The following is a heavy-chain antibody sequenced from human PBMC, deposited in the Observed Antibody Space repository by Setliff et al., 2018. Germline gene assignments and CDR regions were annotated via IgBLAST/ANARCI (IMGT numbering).Heavy chain of an antibody. CDR3: ARFRVSSGGYNYYAMDV. D-gene: IGHD1-26*01. V-gene: IGHV1-18*01. Sequence: ASVKVSCKASGYTFVNYGINWVRQAPGQGLEWVGWIKTFSFKANYAQKLQDRVTITTDTSTTTVYMELRGLRSDDTATYYCARFRVSSGGYNYYAMDVWGQGTXVTVSS. CDR1: GYTFVNYG. CDR2: IKTFSFKA. J-gene: IGHJ6*02.